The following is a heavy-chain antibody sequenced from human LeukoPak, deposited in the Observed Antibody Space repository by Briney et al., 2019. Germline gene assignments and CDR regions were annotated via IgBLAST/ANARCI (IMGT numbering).Heavy chain of an antibody. CDR1: GGSFSGYY. D-gene: IGHD2/OR15-2a*01. V-gene: IGHV4-34*01. Sequence: SETLSLTCAVYGGSFSGYYWSWIRQPPGKGLEWIGEINHSGSTNYNPSLGSRVTISVDTSKNQFSLKLTSVTAADTAVYYCARHGDYASTTYDFDYWGQGTLVTVSS. CDR3: ARHGDYASTTYDFDY. J-gene: IGHJ4*02. CDR2: INHSGST.